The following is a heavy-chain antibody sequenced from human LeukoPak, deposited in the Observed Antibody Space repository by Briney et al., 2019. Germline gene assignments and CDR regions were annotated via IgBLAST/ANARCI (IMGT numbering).Heavy chain of an antibody. Sequence: PGGSLRLSCAASGFTFSSCGLHWVRQAPGKGLEWAAFIRCDGNSENYAEFVKGRFTISRDNAKNSLYLQMNSLRVEDAAVYYCAREEGYCSGGSCYTWYHMDVWGKGTTVTVSS. CDR2: IRCDGNSE. V-gene: IGHV3-30*02. CDR1: GFTFSSCG. CDR3: AREEGYCSGGSCYTWYHMDV. D-gene: IGHD2-15*01. J-gene: IGHJ6*03.